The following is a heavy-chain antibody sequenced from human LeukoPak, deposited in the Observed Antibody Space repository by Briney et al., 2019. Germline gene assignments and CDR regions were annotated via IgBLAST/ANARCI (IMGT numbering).Heavy chain of an antibody. CDR3: AREKIGTGTVLGKDYYYMDV. D-gene: IGHD3-16*01. J-gene: IGHJ6*03. V-gene: IGHV4-4*02. Sequence: GSLRLSCAASGFTFSSYSMNWVRQPPGKGLEWIGEIYHSGSANYNPSLKSRVTISVDKSKNQFSLKLSSVTAADTAMYYCAREKIGTGTVLGKDYYYMDVWGKGTTVTVSS. CDR1: GFTFSSYSM. CDR2: IYHSGSA.